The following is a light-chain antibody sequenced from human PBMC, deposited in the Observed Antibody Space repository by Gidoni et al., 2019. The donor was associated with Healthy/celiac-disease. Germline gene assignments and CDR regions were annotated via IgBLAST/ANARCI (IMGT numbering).Light chain of an antibody. CDR1: QSISSY. V-gene: IGKV1-39*01. J-gene: IGKJ1*01. Sequence: IQITQSPSSLSASVGDRVTITCRASQSISSYLNWYQQKPGKAPNLLIYAASSLQSGVPSRFSGSGSGTDFTLTISSLQPEDFATYYCQQSYSTPQRTFGQGTKVEIK. CDR3: QQSYSTPQRT. CDR2: AAS.